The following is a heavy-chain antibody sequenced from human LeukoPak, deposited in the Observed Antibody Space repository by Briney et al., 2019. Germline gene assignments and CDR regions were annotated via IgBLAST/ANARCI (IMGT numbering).Heavy chain of an antibody. CDR3: ARTDGYRSSTSCYAYRGYFDY. V-gene: IGHV3-7*03. J-gene: IGHJ4*02. CDR1: GFTFSSYW. CDR2: IKQDGSEK. D-gene: IGHD2-2*03. Sequence: GGSLRLSCAASGFTFSSYWMSWVRQAPGKGLEWVANIKQDGSEKYYVDSVKGRFTISRDNAKNSLYLQMNSLRAEDTAVYYCARTDGYRSSTSCYAYRGYFDYWGQGTLVTVSS.